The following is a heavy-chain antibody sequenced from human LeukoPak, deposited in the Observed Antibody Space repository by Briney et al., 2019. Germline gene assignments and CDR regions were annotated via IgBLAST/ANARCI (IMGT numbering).Heavy chain of an antibody. CDR1: GFTFSSYS. CDR2: ISSSSSYI. Sequence: GGSLRLSCAASGFTFSSYSMNWVRQAPGKGLEWVSSISSSSSYIYYADSVKGRFTISRDNAKNSLYLQMNSLRDEDTAVYYCARTRRSRDGYNYSPPDYWGQGTLVTVSS. CDR3: ARTRRSRDGYNYSPPDY. V-gene: IGHV3-21*01. D-gene: IGHD5-24*01. J-gene: IGHJ4*02.